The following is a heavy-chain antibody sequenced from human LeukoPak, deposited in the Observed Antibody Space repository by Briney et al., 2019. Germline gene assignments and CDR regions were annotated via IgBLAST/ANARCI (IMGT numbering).Heavy chain of an antibody. V-gene: IGHV4-59*02. CDR1: GGSVSSYY. Sequence: SETLSLTCTVSGGSVSSYYWTWIRQPPGKGLEWIGYVSYIGSTNYNPSLKSRVTISLDTSKSQFSLKLSSVTAADTAVYYCASHSSSWSPYFFDYWGQGTLVTVSS. CDR2: VSYIGST. D-gene: IGHD6-13*01. CDR3: ASHSSSWSPYFFDY. J-gene: IGHJ4*02.